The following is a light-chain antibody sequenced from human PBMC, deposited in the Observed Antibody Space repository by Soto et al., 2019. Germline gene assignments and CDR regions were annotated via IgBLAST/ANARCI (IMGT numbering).Light chain of an antibody. Sequence: EIVMTQSPATLSVSPGERATLSCRASQNVGNNLAWYQQKPGQPPRLLIHGASTRATGIPARFSGSGSGTEFALAISSLQSEDFAIYYCLQCNNWPRTFGQGTKVEIK. CDR2: GAS. CDR1: QNVGNN. CDR3: LQCNNWPRT. J-gene: IGKJ1*01. V-gene: IGKV3-15*01.